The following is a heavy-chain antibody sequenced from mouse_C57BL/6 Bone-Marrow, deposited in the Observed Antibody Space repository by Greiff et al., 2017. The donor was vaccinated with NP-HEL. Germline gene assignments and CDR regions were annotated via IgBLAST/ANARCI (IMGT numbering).Heavy chain of an antibody. D-gene: IGHD2-2*01. V-gene: IGHV1-54*01. J-gene: IGHJ3*01. Sequence: QVQLQQSGAELVRPGTSVKVSCKASGYAFTNYLIEWVKQRPGQGLEWIGVINPGSGGTNYNEKFKGKATLTADKSSSTAYMQLSSLTSEDSAVYFCARGVTTSAYWGQGTLVTVSA. CDR2: INPGSGGT. CDR1: GYAFTNYL. CDR3: ARGVTTSAY.